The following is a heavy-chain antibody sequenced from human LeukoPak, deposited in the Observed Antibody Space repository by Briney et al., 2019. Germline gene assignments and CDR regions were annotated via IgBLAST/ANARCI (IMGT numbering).Heavy chain of an antibody. J-gene: IGHJ4*02. CDR2: VSDDGSNK. Sequence: PGGSLRLSCAASGFTFSSYGMHWVRQAPGKGLEWMAVVSDDGSNKYYEDSARGRFTISRDNSKNTLYLQMSSLRDEDTAVYYCAKPRLRGGYLFDYWGQGTLVTVSS. V-gene: IGHV3-30*18. D-gene: IGHD5-12*01. CDR3: AKPRLRGGYLFDY. CDR1: GFTFSSYG.